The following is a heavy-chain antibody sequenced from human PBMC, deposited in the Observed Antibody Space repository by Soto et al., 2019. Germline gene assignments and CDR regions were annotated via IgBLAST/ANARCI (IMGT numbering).Heavy chain of an antibody. D-gene: IGHD2-2*01. CDR3: ARTSYCSSTSCYPSNYYYMDV. Sequence: QVQLVQSGAEVKKPGASVKVSCKASGYTFTSYAMHWVLQAPGQRLEWMGWINAGNGNTKYSQKFQGRVTITRDTSASTAYMELSSLRSEDTAVYYCARTSYCSSTSCYPSNYYYMDVWGKGTTVTVSS. CDR1: GYTFTSYA. V-gene: IGHV1-3*01. CDR2: INAGNGNT. J-gene: IGHJ6*03.